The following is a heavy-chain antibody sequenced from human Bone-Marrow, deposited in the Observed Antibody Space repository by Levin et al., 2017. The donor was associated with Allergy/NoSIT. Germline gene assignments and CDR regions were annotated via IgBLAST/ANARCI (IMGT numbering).Heavy chain of an antibody. Sequence: ASVKVSCQASGYTFISFGFSWVRQAPGQGLEWMGWISAHNGNTNYAQNLQGRVTMTTDTSTSTAYMELRSLRSDDTAVYFCAAYISLFRGVPKYYFDYWGQGTLVTVSS. J-gene: IGHJ4*02. CDR1: GYTFISFG. CDR2: ISAHNGNT. D-gene: IGHD3-10*01. V-gene: IGHV1-18*01. CDR3: AAYISLFRGVPKYYFDY.